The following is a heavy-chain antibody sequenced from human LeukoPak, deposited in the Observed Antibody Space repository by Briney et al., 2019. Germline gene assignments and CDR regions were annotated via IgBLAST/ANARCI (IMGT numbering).Heavy chain of an antibody. CDR2: ISSSSNYI. Sequence: GSLRLSCAASGFTFSNYNMNWVRQAPGKGLEWVSSISSSSNYIYYADSVKGRFTISRDNAKNSLYLQMNSLRAEDTAVYYCARHYYGSGSSWGQGTLVTVSS. CDR3: ARHYYGSGSS. V-gene: IGHV3-21*04. J-gene: IGHJ5*02. CDR1: GFTFSNYN. D-gene: IGHD3-10*01.